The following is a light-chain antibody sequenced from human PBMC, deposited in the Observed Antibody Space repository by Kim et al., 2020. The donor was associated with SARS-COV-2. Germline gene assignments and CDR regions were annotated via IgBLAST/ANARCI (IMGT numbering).Light chain of an antibody. CDR1: QSIRSNY. J-gene: IGKJ2*01. CDR2: GAS. Sequence: ETVLTQSPGTLSLSPGERATLSCRASQSIRSNYLAWYQQKAGQAPRLLIYGASSRATGIADRFRGSGSGTDFTLTISRLEPEDFAVYYCQQYANSPETFGQGTNLEI. CDR3: QQYANSPET. V-gene: IGKV3-20*01.